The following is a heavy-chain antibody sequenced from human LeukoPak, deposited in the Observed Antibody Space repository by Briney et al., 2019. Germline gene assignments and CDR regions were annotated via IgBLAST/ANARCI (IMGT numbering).Heavy chain of an antibody. D-gene: IGHD2-2*01. V-gene: IGHV1-69*05. CDR3: ARDGRYCSSTSCPHGIDY. J-gene: IGHJ4*02. Sequence: GSSVKVSCKASGGTFSSYAISWVRQAPGQGLEWMGGSIPIFGTANYAQKFQGRVTITTDESTSTAYMELSSLRSEDTAVYYCARDGRYCSSTSCPHGIDYWGQGTLVTVSS. CDR2: SIPIFGTA. CDR1: GGTFSSYA.